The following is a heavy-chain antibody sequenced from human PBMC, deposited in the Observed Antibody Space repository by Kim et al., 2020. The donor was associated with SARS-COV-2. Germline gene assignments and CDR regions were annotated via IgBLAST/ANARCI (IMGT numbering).Heavy chain of an antibody. D-gene: IGHD5-12*01. J-gene: IGHJ4*02. CDR2: ISDSGADR. CDR3: AKRLGYRTPNFDY. CDR1: GFTFSGYG. V-gene: IGHV3-23*01. Sequence: GGSLRLSCAASGFTFSGYGMSWVRQAPGKGLEWVSAISDSGADRNYANSVKGRFTISRDNSKNTLYLQMKSLRDEDTAVYYCAKRLGYRTPNFDYWGQGTLVTVSS.